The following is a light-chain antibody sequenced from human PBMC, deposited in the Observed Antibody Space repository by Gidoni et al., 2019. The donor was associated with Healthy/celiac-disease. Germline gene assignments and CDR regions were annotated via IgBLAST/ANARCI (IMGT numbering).Light chain of an antibody. CDR3: QQRSNWT. J-gene: IGKJ1*01. CDR2: DAS. Sequence: EIVLTQSPATLSLSPGERATLSCRASQSVSSYLAWYQQKPGQAPRLLIYDASNRATGIPARFSGSRSGTDFTLTISSLEPEDFAVYYCQQRSNWTFXXXTKVEIK. V-gene: IGKV3-11*01. CDR1: QSVSSY.